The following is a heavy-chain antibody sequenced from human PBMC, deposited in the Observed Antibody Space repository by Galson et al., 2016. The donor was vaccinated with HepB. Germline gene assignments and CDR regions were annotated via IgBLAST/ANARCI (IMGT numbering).Heavy chain of an antibody. V-gene: IGHV2-70*13. CDR1: GFSLSSTGMC. Sequence: PALVKPTQTLTLTCTFSGFSLSSTGMCVTWIRQPPGKALEWLAYVDWYDDKYYNPSLKSRLTISKDTSKNQVVLRMTNMDPVDTAAYYCARIIVNGGSCNDAFDVWGQGTMVTASS. CDR3: ARIIVNGGSCNDAFDV. D-gene: IGHD2-8*01. J-gene: IGHJ3*01. CDR2: VDWYDDK.